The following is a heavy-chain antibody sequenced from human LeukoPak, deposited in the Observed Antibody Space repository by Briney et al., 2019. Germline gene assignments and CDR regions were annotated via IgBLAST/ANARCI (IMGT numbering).Heavy chain of an antibody. J-gene: IGHJ3*02. D-gene: IGHD1-26*01. CDR3: ARGLIMGAPDAFDI. CDR1: GGSFSGYY. V-gene: IGHV4-34*01. Sequence: PSETLSLTCAVSGGSFSGYYWTWIRQSPWKGLVWIGEINHSGSTKHNPSLRSRVTISVDTSKKQFSLKLRSVTAADTAVYYCARGLIMGAPDAFDIWGQGTMVTVSS. CDR2: INHSGST.